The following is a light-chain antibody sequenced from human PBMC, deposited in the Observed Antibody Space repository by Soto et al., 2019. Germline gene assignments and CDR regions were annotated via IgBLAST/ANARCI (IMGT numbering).Light chain of an antibody. V-gene: IGLV1-44*01. Sequence: QSVLTQPPSASGTPGVRVTISCSGSTSNIGSNNVNWYQQLPGTAPKLLIYRNNQRPSGVPDRFSASKSGTSASLAVSGLHSEDESDYHCAAWDDSVNGVIFGGGTKLTVL. CDR1: TSNIGSNN. CDR2: RNN. J-gene: IGLJ2*01. CDR3: AAWDDSVNGVI.